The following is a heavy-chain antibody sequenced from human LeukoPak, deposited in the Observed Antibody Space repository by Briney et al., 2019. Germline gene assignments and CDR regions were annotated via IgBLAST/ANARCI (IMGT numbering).Heavy chain of an antibody. D-gene: IGHD2-21*01. CDR3: SGSVVAVGGEYFDY. CDR1: GGSISSYY. J-gene: IGHJ4*02. Sequence: SETLSLTCTVSGGSISSYYWSWIRQPAGKGLEWIGRIYTSGSTNYNPSLKSRVTMSVDTSKNQFALKLISVTAADAAVYFCSGSVVAVGGEYFDYCGQGTLVTVSS. V-gene: IGHV4-4*07. CDR2: IYTSGST.